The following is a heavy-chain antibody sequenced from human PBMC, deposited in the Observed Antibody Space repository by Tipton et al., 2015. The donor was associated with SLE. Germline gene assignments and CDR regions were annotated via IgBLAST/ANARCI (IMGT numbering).Heavy chain of an antibody. CDR3: AREGIAVVDGFDI. V-gene: IGHV3-48*03. J-gene: IGHJ3*02. CDR1: GFTFSSYE. CDR2: ISDSGTTI. Sequence: GSLRLSCEASGFTFSSYEMNWVRKAPGKGLEWVSYISDSGTTIYYADSVKGRFTISRDNDKSSLYLQMNSLRAEGTALYYCAREGIAVVDGFDIWGQGTTVTVSS. D-gene: IGHD6-19*01.